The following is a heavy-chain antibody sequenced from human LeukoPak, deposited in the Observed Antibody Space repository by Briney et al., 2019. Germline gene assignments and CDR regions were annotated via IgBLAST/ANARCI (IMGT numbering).Heavy chain of an antibody. CDR1: GGSISSYY. J-gene: IGHJ4*02. D-gene: IGHD3-22*01. CDR3: ARASLINFDY. Sequence: PSETLSLTCTVSGGSISSYYWSWIRQPPGEGLEWIGYIYYSGSTNYNPSLKSRVTISADTSKNQFSLKLSSVTAADTAVYYYARASLINFDYWGQGTLVTVSS. V-gene: IGHV4-59*01. CDR2: IYYSGST.